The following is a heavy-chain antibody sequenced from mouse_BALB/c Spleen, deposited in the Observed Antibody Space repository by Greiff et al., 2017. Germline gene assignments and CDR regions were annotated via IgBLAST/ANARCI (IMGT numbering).Heavy chain of an antibody. CDR2: INPNNGGT. D-gene: IGHD2-1*01. J-gene: IGHJ4*01. V-gene: IGHV1-18*01. Sequence: VHVKQSGPELVKPGASVKIPCKASGYTFTDYNMDWVKQSHGKSLEWIGDINPNNGGTNYNQKFKGKATLTVDKSSSTAYMELRSLTSEDTAVYYCARGGKDYAMDYWGQGTSVTVSS. CDR1: GYTFTDYN. CDR3: ARGGKDYAMDY.